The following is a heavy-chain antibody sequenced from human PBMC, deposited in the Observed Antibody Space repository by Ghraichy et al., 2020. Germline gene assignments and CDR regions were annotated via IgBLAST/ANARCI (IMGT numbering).Heavy chain of an antibody. CDR2: IYYSGST. V-gene: IGHV4-31*03. Sequence: SETLSLTCTVSGGSISSGGYYWSWIRQHPGKGLEWIGYIYYSGSTYYNPSLKSRVTISVDTSKNQFSLKLSSVTAADTAVYYCARVGEGQYVWGSIGIWGQGTMVTVSS. CDR1: GGSISSGGYY. J-gene: IGHJ3*02. D-gene: IGHD3-16*01. CDR3: ARVGEGQYVWGSIGI.